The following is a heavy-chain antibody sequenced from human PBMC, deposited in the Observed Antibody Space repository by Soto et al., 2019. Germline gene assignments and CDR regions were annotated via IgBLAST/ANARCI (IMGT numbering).Heavy chain of an antibody. CDR3: ARRLTVGTLAFDX. CDR1: GFSLTTSGVG. Sequence: SGPTLVHPTQTLTLTCTFSGFSLTTSGVGVGWIRQPPGKALEWLALIYWNDDTRYSPSLKNRVTITTDTSKKQVVLTMTDMDPVDTATYYCARRLTVGTLAFDXWGQGTMVTVS. D-gene: IGHD3-16*01. CDR2: IYWNDDT. V-gene: IGHV2-5*01. J-gene: IGHJ3*01.